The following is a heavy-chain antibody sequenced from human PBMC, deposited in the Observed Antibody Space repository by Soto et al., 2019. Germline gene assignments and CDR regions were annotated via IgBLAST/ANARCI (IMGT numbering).Heavy chain of an antibody. V-gene: IGHV3-23*01. CDR1: GFIFAIYA. J-gene: IGHJ3*01. Sequence: EVQLSQSGGGWVQPGGSLRLSCSASGFIFAIYAMSWVRQAPGKGLEWVSVISGSAGTTDYAGSVTGRFTISRDNSKNTLYLHMNSLKGEDTAVYYCAKNGPAYADAFDSWGQGTMVTVSS. CDR2: ISGSAGTT. D-gene: IGHD2-8*01. CDR3: AKNGPAYADAFDS.